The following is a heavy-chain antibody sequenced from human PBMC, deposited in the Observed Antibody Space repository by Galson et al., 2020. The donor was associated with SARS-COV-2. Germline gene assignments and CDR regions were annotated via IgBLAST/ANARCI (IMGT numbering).Heavy chain of an antibody. CDR1: GASIRSGRYH. V-gene: IGHV4-61*02. J-gene: IGHJ6*02. D-gene: IGHD3-3*01. CDR2: IYTSGNT. CDR3: ARGVFFEFNYYGMDV. Sequence: SETLSLTCTVSGASIRSGRYHWSWIRQPAGKGLESIGRIYTSGNTNYNPSLKSRVTISLDTSKNQFSLRLRSVTAADTAVYYCARGVFFEFNYYGMDVWGQGTTVTVSS.